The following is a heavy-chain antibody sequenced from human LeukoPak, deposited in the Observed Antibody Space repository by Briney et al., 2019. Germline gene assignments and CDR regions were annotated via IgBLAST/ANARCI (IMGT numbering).Heavy chain of an antibody. Sequence: GGSLRLSCAASGFTFSSYAMSWVRQAPGKGLEWVSAISGSGGSTYYADSVKGRFTISRDNSKNTLYLQMNSLRAEDTAVYYCATDDSSGWYVYFQDWGQGTLVTVSS. J-gene: IGHJ1*01. V-gene: IGHV3-23*01. CDR1: GFTFSSYA. CDR2: ISGSGGST. CDR3: ATDDSSGWYVYFQD. D-gene: IGHD6-19*01.